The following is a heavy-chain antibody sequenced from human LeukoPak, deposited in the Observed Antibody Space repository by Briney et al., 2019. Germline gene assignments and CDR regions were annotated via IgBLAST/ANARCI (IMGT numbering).Heavy chain of an antibody. J-gene: IGHJ4*02. CDR2: IIPILGIA. CDR1: GYTFTSYY. D-gene: IGHD3-22*01. CDR3: ARERGYYDSSGYYPKN. V-gene: IGHV1-69*04. Sequence: GASVKVSCKASGYTFTSYYMHWVRQAPGQGLEWMGRIIPILGIANYAQKFQGRVTITADKSTSTAYMELSSLRSEDTAVYYCARERGYYDSSGYYPKNWGQGTLVTVSS.